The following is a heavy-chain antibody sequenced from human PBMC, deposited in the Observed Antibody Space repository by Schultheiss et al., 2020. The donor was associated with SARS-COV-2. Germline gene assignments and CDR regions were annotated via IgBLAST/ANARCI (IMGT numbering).Heavy chain of an antibody. J-gene: IGHJ4*02. V-gene: IGHV1-58*01. D-gene: IGHD4-23*01. CDR1: GFTFTSSA. Sequence: SVKVSCKASGFTFTSSAVQWVRQARGQRLEWIGWIVVGSGNTNYAQKFQGRVTITADESTSTAYMELSSLRSDDTAVYYCATLPTVVNDRFDYWGQGTLVTVSS. CDR3: ATLPTVVNDRFDY. CDR2: IVVGSGNT.